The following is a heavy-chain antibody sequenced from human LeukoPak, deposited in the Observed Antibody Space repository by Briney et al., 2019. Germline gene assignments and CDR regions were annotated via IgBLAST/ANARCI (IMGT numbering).Heavy chain of an antibody. Sequence: PSETLSLTCTVSGXSISSSTDYWGWIRQPPGKGLEWIGSIYYSGSTSYNPSLKSRVTISVDTSKNQFSLKLSSVTAADTAVYYCAGLSSGYYYFDYWGQGTLVTVSS. J-gene: IGHJ4*02. CDR1: GXSISSSTDY. CDR2: IYYSGST. CDR3: AGLSSGYYYFDY. V-gene: IGHV4-39*01. D-gene: IGHD3-22*01.